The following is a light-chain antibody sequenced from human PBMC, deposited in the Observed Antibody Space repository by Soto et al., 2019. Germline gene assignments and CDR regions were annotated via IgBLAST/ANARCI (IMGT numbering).Light chain of an antibody. CDR3: SSYTSISGV. CDR2: EVT. V-gene: IGLV2-14*01. CDR1: SSDVGGYNF. Sequence: QSALTQPASVSGSPGQSITISCTGTSSDVGGYNFVSWYQQHPGKAPKLMIYEVTNRPSGVSDGFSGSKSGNTASLTISGLQAEDEADYYCSSYTSISGVFGGGTQLTVL. J-gene: IGLJ7*01.